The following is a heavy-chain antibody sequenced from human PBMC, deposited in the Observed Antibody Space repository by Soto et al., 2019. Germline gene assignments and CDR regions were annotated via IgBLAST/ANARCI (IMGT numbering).Heavy chain of an antibody. Sequence: SETLSLTCTVSGGSISSYSWSWIRQPAGKGLEWIGRIYTSGSTNYNPSLKSRVTMSVDTSKNQFSLKLSSVTAADTAVYYCARDYSSSSSYYYYGMDVWGQGTTVTVSS. CDR2: IYTSGST. D-gene: IGHD6-6*01. J-gene: IGHJ6*02. V-gene: IGHV4-4*07. CDR1: GGSISSYS. CDR3: ARDYSSSSSYYYYGMDV.